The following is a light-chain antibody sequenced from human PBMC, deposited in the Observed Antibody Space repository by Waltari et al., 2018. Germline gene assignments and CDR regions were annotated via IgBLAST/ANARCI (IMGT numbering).Light chain of an antibody. CDR1: QGISND. CDR3: QQHNSFPLT. J-gene: IGKJ4*01. CDR2: FVS. V-gene: IGKV1-17*01. Sequence: DVQMTQSPSSLSASVGDTVTVTCRSSQGISNDLAWYQQKPGKAPKPLIYFVSNLESGVPSRFSGSGSGTDFTLTISSLQPEDFATYYCQQHNSFPLTFGGGTKVEIK.